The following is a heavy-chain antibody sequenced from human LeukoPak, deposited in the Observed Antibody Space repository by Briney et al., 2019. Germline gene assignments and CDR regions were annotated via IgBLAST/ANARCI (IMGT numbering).Heavy chain of an antibody. CDR3: ARPPFVVVPAAINCFAP. J-gene: IGHJ5*02. CDR1: GGSFSGYY. D-gene: IGHD2-2*01. Sequence: SETLSLTCAVYGGSFSGYYWSWIRQPPGKGLEWIGEINHSGSTNYNPSLKSRVTISVDTSKNQFSLKLSSVTAADTAVYYCARPPFVVVPAAINCFAPWGQGPLVTVSS. V-gene: IGHV4-34*01. CDR2: INHSGST.